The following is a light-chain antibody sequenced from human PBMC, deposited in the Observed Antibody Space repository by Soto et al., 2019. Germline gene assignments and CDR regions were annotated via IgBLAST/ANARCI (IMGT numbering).Light chain of an antibody. Sequence: DIQMTQSPSYLSASVGDRVTITCRASQSISNYLNWYQQRPGKAPNLLIYAASSMISGVPSRFSGSGSGTDFTLTITSLRPEDFATYYCQQSYHTSWTFGQGTKVDIK. CDR2: AAS. J-gene: IGKJ1*01. CDR1: QSISNY. V-gene: IGKV1-39*01. CDR3: QQSYHTSWT.